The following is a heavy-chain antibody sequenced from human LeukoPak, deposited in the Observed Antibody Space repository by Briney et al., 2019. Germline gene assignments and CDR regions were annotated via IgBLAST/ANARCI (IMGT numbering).Heavy chain of an antibody. V-gene: IGHV3-9*01. D-gene: IGHD3-9*01. CDR3: AKAPFYDILTGLRAFDI. Sequence: PGGSLRLSCAASGFTFDDYAMHWVRHAPGKGLEWVSGISWNSGSIGYADSVKGRFTISRDNAKNSLYLQMNSLRAEDTALYYCAKAPFYDILTGLRAFDIWGQGTMVTVSS. CDR1: GFTFDDYA. CDR2: ISWNSGSI. J-gene: IGHJ3*02.